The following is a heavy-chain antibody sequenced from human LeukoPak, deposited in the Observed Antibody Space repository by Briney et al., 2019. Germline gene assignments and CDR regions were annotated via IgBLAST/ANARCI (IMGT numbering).Heavy chain of an antibody. CDR3: ASGGGERGPIDY. CDR1: GGTFSSYT. J-gene: IGHJ4*02. Sequence: ASVKVSCKASGGTFSSYTISWVRQAPGQGLEWMGRIIPILGIANYAQKFQGRVTITADKSTSTAYMELSSLRSEDTAVYYCASGGGERGPIDYWGQGTLVTVSS. V-gene: IGHV1-69*02. CDR2: IIPILGIA. D-gene: IGHD2-21*01.